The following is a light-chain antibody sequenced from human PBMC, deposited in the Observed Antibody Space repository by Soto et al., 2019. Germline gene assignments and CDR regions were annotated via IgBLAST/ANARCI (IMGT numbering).Light chain of an antibody. CDR2: EVF. V-gene: IGLV2-8*01. J-gene: IGLJ3*02. CDR3: SSYAGSNNFGV. Sequence: QSALTQPSSASGSPGQSVTISCTGTSSDVGGYNYVSWYQQHPGKAPKLMIYEVFKRPSGVPDRFSGSKSGNTASLTVSGLQAEDEADYYCSSYAGSNNFGVFGGGTKLTVL. CDR1: SSDVGGYNY.